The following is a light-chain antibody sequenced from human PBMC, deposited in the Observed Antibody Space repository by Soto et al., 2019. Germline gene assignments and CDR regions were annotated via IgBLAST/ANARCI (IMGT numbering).Light chain of an antibody. CDR1: IEPNFD. J-gene: IGLJ3*02. Sequence: QSVLTQPPSVSGAPGQRVTISCSNIEPNFDVLWYQQIPGTAPKLLINANGNRPSGVTDRFSGSKSGSSASLVIAGLRAEDEATYYCQSFDRSQTYDNRLSGVFGGGTKLTVL. V-gene: IGLV1-40*01. CDR2: ANG. CDR3: QSFDRSQTYDNRLSGV.